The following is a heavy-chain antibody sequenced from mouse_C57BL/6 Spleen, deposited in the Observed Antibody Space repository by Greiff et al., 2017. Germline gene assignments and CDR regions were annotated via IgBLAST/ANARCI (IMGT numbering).Heavy chain of an antibody. D-gene: IGHD1-1*01. CDR2: IDPSDSYT. J-gene: IGHJ2*01. Sequence: VQLQQPGAELVRPGTSVKLSCKASGYTFTSYWMHWVKQRPGQGLEWIGVIDPSDSYTNYNQKFKGKATLTVDTSSSTAYMQLSSLTSEDSAVYYCARGVITTVRYFDYWGQGTTLTVSS. CDR3: ARGVITTVRYFDY. CDR1: GYTFTSYW. V-gene: IGHV1-59*01.